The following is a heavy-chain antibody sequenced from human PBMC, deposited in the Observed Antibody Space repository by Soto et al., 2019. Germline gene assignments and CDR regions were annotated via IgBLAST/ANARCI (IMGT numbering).Heavy chain of an antibody. D-gene: IGHD6-13*01. Sequence: PGGSLRLSCAASGFTFCDYYMTWIRQAPGKGLEWVSYISSSGSTIYSADSVKGRFTISRDNAKNSLYLQMNSLRAEDTAVYYCARRSGTDKFFFDYWGQGALVTVSS. V-gene: IGHV3-11*01. CDR3: ARRSGTDKFFFDY. J-gene: IGHJ4*02. CDR1: GFTFCDYY. CDR2: ISSSGSTI.